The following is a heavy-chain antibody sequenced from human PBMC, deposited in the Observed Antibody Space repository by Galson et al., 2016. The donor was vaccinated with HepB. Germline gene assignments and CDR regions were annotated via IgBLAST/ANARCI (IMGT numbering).Heavy chain of an antibody. CDR2: INPGDSDT. J-gene: IGHJ3*01. CDR3: ARPGGDNSDYYTDAFNF. V-gene: IGHV5-51*01. D-gene: IGHD3-22*01. CDR1: GYRFTNYW. Sequence: QSGAEVKKPGESLKISCKGSGYRFTNYWIAWVRQMPGKGLEWMGIINPGDSDTRYSPSFRGQVTISADKSISTAYLQWSSLKASDTAMYYCARPGGDNSDYYTDAFNFWGQGTMVTVSS.